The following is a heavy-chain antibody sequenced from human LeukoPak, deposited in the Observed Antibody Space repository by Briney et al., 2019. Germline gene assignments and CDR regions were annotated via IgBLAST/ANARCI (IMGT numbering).Heavy chain of an antibody. D-gene: IGHD2/OR15-2a*01. V-gene: IGHV3-48*03. J-gene: IGHJ4*02. CDR2: ISSSGSTI. CDR1: GFTFSSYE. Sequence: QSGGSLRLSCAASGFTFSSYEMNWVRQAPGKGLEWVSYISSSGSTIYYADSVKGRFTISRDNAKNSLYLQMNSLRAEDTAVYFCARGHNRYYFDYWGQGTLVIVSS. CDR3: ARGHNRYYFDY.